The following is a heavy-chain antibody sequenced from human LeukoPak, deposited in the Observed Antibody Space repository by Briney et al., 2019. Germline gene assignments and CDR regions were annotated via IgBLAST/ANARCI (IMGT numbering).Heavy chain of an antibody. D-gene: IGHD6-13*01. J-gene: IGHJ4*02. Sequence: GGSLRLSCAASGFTFSTYWMSWVRQAPGKGLEWVANIKQDGSEKYYVDSVKGRFTISRDNVKNSLYLQMNSLRAEDTAMYYCARDSAGNDYWGQGTLVTVSS. CDR3: ARDSAGNDY. CDR1: GFTFSTYW. V-gene: IGHV3-7*01. CDR2: IKQDGSEK.